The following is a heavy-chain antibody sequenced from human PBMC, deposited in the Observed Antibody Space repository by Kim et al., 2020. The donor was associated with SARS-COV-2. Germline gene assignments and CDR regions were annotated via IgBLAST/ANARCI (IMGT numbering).Heavy chain of an antibody. CDR3: ARDGRDGDYAVGNWFDP. D-gene: IGHD4-17*01. CDR2: IIPILGIA. CDR1: GGTFSSYA. J-gene: IGHJ5*02. Sequence: SVKVSCKASGGTFSSYAISWVRQAPGQGLEWMGRIIPILGIANYAQKFQGRVTITADKSTSTAYMELSSLRSEDTAVYYCARDGRDGDYAVGNWFDPWGQGTLVTVSS. V-gene: IGHV1-69*04.